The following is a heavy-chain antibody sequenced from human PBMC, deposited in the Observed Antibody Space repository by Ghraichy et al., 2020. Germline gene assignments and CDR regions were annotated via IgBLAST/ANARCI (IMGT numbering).Heavy chain of an antibody. CDR1: GYTFTSYD. D-gene: IGHD1-26*01. CDR3: ARGRSGSYSSDFDY. Sequence: ASVKVSCKASGYTFTSYDINWVRQATGQGLEWMGWMNPNSGNTGYAQKFQGRVTMTRNTSISTAYMELSSLRSEDTAVYYCARGRSGSYSSDFDYWGQGTLVTVSS. J-gene: IGHJ4*02. CDR2: MNPNSGNT. V-gene: IGHV1-8*01.